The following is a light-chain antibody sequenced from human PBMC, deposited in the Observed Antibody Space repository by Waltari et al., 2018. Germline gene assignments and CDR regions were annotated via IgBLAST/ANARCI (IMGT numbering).Light chain of an antibody. J-gene: IGKJ4*01. CDR2: AAS. CDR1: QGINKE. V-gene: IGKV1-27*01. CDR3: QQDYTTPLT. Sequence: LQTTQSPSTMPSSLAVRVTVTCRASQGINKELSWYQQQPGKAPTLLIYAASSLQTGVSSRFSGSGSATDFTLTISSLQHEDVATYYCQQDYTTPLTFGGGTKVEIK.